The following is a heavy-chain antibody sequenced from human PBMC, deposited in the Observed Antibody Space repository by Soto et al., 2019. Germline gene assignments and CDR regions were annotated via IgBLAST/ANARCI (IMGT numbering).Heavy chain of an antibody. CDR3: ARTDFWSSYFDY. CDR1: GFAFSRFP. CDR2: IDHDGSDT. J-gene: IGHJ4*02. D-gene: IGHD3-3*01. V-gene: IGHV3-74*01. Sequence: GGSLRLSCAASGFAFSRFPMHWVRQAPGKGLVWVSRIDHDGSDTTYADSVKGRFTVSRDNAKNSVYLQMNSLRAEDTAVYYCARTDFWSSYFDYWGQGTLVTVSS.